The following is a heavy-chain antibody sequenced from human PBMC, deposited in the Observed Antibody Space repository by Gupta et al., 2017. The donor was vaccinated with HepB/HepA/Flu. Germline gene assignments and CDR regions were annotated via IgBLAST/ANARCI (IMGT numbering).Heavy chain of an antibody. V-gene: IGHV1-18*01. J-gene: IGHJ4*02. CDR3: ARYLSYSSGWFLDY. Sequence: QVQVVQSGAEVKKPGASVKVSCKTSGYTFSSYGISWVRQAPGQGLEWMGWINTYNGNTKYAQKVQGRVTMTTATSTMRAYMELRSLRSDDTAVYYCARYLSYSSGWFLDYWVQGTLITVSS. CDR2: INTYNGNT. CDR1: GYTFSSYG. D-gene: IGHD6-19*01.